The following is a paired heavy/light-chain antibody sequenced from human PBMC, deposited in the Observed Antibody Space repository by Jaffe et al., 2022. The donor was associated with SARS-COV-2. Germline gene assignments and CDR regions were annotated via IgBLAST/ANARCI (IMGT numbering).Heavy chain of an antibody. V-gene: IGHV3-23*01. CDR3: AAGGHQHNYAWDY. CDR1: RFTFSDYA. J-gene: IGHJ4*02. Sequence: EVHLLESGGGLVQPGGSLRLSCAASRFTFSDYAMTWVRQAPGKGLEWVSAITGSGDVTYYAGSVNRRFTVSRDNSKNTLYLQMNSLRADDTAVYYCAAGGHQHNYAWDYWGRGTLVTVSS. D-gene: IGHD4-4*01. CDR2: ITGSGDVT.
Light chain of an antibody. V-gene: IGKV3-11*01. CDR1: QSVSSY. CDR3: QQRSNWPRT. Sequence: EIVLTQSPATLSLSSGERATLSCRASQSVSSYLAWYQQKPGQAPRLLIYDASNRATGIPARFSGSGSGTDFTLTISSLEPEDFAVYYCQQRSNWPRTFGQGTKVENK. J-gene: IGKJ1*01. CDR2: DAS.